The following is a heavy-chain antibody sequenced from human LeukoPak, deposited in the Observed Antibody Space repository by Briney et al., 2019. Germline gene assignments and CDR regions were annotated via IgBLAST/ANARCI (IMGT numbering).Heavy chain of an antibody. V-gene: IGHV3-23*01. J-gene: IGHJ4*02. CDR2: ISGVGGNT. D-gene: IGHD3-22*01. CDR3: ARPYDTRGYFPDY. CDR1: GFTFNNYA. Sequence: GSLRLSCAASGFTFNNYALSWVRQAPGKGLEWISAISGVGGNTYYADSVKGRFTISRDNAKNSLYLQMNSLGAEDTAVYYCARPYDTRGYFPDYWGQGTLVTVSS.